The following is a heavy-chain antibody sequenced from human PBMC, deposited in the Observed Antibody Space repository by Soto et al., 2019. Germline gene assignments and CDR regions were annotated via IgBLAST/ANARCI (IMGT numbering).Heavy chain of an antibody. CDR1: GFSFSTYA. CDR2: ISASGATT. Sequence: EVQLLESGGNLVQPGGSLRLSCAASGFSFSTYALTWVRQVPGKGLEWVSGISASGATTYYADSVKGRFTISRDNSKNTVYLQMSSLRVEDTGVYSCARIYGSGVVDFWGQGSLITVSS. J-gene: IGHJ4*02. V-gene: IGHV3-23*01. D-gene: IGHD3-10*01. CDR3: ARIYGSGVVDF.